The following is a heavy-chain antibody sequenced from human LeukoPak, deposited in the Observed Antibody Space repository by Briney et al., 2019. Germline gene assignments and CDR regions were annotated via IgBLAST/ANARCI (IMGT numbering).Heavy chain of an antibody. J-gene: IGHJ4*02. CDR3: ARGSAQYGSGSYNY. Sequence: GRSLRLSCAASGFTFSSYAMHWVRQAPGKGLEWVAVISYDGSNKYYADSVKGRFTISRDNSKNTLYLQMNSLRAEDTAVYYCARGSAQYGSGSYNYWGQGTLVTVSS. CDR1: GFTFSSYA. D-gene: IGHD3-10*01. V-gene: IGHV3-30*04. CDR2: ISYDGSNK.